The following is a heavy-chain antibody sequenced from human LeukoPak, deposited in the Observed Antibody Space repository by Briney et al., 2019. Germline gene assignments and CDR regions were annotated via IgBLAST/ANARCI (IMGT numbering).Heavy chain of an antibody. Sequence: ASVKVSCKASGYIFTDYYMHWVRQAPGQGLEWMGIINPNGGSRSYAEKFQGRVTVTRDTSTSTVYMDLSSLRSEDTAVYYCASARELGILGYWGQGTLVTVSS. CDR1: GYIFTDYY. J-gene: IGHJ4*02. CDR3: ASARELGILGY. V-gene: IGHV1-46*01. CDR2: INPNGGSR. D-gene: IGHD7-27*01.